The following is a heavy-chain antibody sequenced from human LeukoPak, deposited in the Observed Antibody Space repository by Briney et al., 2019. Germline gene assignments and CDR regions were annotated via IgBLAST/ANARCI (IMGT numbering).Heavy chain of an antibody. J-gene: IGHJ5*02. CDR1: GISFSRYA. Sequence: PGGSLRLSCAASGISFSRYAMHWVRQAPGKGLEWVAVISYDGSTEYYADSVKGRFTISRDNSKNTLYVQMNSLRVDDTAVYYCVRDGYCGSASCRGWFDPWGQGTLVTVSS. CDR3: VRDGYCGSASCRGWFDP. D-gene: IGHD2-2*03. V-gene: IGHV3-30*04. CDR2: ISYDGSTE.